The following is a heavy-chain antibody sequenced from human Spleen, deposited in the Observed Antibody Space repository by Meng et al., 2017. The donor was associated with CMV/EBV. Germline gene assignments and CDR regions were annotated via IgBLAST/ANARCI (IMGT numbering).Heavy chain of an antibody. CDR3: ARAPYSGSYSGYYYYGMDV. CDR1: GFTVSSNY. CDR2: ISYDGSNK. V-gene: IGHV3-30-3*01. D-gene: IGHD1-26*01. J-gene: IGHJ6*02. Sequence: GESLKISCAASGFTVSSNYMNWVRQAPGKGLEWVAVISYDGSNKYYADSVKGRFTISRDNSKNTLYLQMNSLRAVDTAVYYCARAPYSGSYSGYYYYGMDVWGQGTTVTVSS.